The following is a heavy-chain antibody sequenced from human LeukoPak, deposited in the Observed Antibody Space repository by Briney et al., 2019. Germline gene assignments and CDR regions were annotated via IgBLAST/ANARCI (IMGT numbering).Heavy chain of an antibody. CDR2: IKRDGSEK. Sequence: GGSLRLSCAASGFTFSSYWMSWVRQAPGKGLEWVANIKRDGSEKYYVDSVKGRFTISRDNAKNSLYLQMNSLRAEDTAVYYCARASYSYGGHNWFDPWGQGTLVTVSS. CDR3: ARASYSYGGHNWFDP. V-gene: IGHV3-7*01. CDR1: GFTFSSYW. D-gene: IGHD5-18*01. J-gene: IGHJ5*02.